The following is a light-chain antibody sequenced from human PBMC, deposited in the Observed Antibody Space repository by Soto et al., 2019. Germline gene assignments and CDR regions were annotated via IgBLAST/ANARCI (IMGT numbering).Light chain of an antibody. V-gene: IGKV1-5*03. J-gene: IGKJ1*01. Sequence: DIQMTQSPSTLSASVGDRVTITCRASQSISNWLAWYQQQPGKAPKLLIYKASSLESGVPSRFSGSGSGTEFTLTISSLQPDDFATYYCQQYRGTFGQGTKVEIK. CDR1: QSISNW. CDR2: KAS. CDR3: QQYRGT.